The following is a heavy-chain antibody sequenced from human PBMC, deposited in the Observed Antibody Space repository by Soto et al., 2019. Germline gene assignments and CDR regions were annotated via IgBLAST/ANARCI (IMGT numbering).Heavy chain of an antibody. D-gene: IGHD6-19*01. CDR3: ARDYYSSGDY. V-gene: IGHV3-74*01. CDR2: IKSDGSHT. J-gene: IGHJ4*02. CDR1: GFTFVSYW. Sequence: PGGSLRLSCAASGFTFVSYWMHWVRQAPGKGLVWVSRIKSDGSHTSYADSVKGRFTISRDNAKNTLYLQMNSLRAEDTAVYYCARDYYSSGDYWGQGTLVTVSS.